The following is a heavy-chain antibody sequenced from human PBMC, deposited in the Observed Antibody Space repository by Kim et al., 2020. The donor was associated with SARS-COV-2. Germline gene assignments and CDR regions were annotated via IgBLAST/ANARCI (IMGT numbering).Heavy chain of an antibody. V-gene: IGHV3-23*01. J-gene: IGHJ4*02. Sequence: YYADPVKGRVAISRDNSKNTLHLEMNSLRVEDTALYYCAKDFGEGRVFFDSWGQGALVTVSS. CDR3: AKDFGEGRVFFDS. D-gene: IGHD3-10*01.